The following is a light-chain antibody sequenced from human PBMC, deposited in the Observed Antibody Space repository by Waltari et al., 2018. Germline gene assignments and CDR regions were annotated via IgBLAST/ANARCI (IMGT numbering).Light chain of an antibody. J-gene: IGKJ4*01. Sequence: DIQMTQSPSSVSASLGDRVTITCRASQDIKTWLAWYQHKPGNAPKLLVSAASSLQSGVPSRFSGSGSGTDFTLTISNLQPEDFATYYCQQADSFPPLTFGGGTKVEIK. CDR2: AAS. CDR3: QQADSFPPLT. CDR1: QDIKTW. V-gene: IGKV1-12*01.